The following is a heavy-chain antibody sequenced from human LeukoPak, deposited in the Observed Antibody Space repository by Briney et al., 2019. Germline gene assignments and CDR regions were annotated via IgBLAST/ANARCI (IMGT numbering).Heavy chain of an antibody. Sequence: PSETLSLTCTVSGGSISTYYWSWVRQPPGKGLEWIAYINYRGTTDSNPSLKSRVTISVDTSKNQFSLKLSSVTAADTAVYYCARIAAAGTLDVWGQGTTVTVSS. J-gene: IGHJ6*02. CDR1: GGSISTYY. D-gene: IGHD6-13*01. V-gene: IGHV4-59*01. CDR2: INYRGTT. CDR3: ARIAAAGTLDV.